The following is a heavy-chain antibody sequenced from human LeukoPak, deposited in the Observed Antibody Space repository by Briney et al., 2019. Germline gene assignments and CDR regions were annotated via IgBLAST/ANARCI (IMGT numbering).Heavy chain of an antibody. J-gene: IGHJ6*03. CDR3: ARGVRGVRYYYYYMDV. Sequence: PSETLSLTCAVSGGSISSSNWWSWVRQPPGKGLEWIGEIYHSGSTNYNPSLKSRVTISVDTSKNQFSLKLSSVTAADTAVYYCARGVRGVRYYYYYMDVWGKGTTVTISS. V-gene: IGHV4-4*02. D-gene: IGHD3-10*01. CDR2: IYHSGST. CDR1: GGSISSSNW.